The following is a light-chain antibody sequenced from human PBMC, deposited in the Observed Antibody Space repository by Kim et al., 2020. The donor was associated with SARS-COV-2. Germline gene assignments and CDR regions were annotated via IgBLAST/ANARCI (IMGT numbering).Light chain of an antibody. CDR3: QQSYSSPWS. CDR2: AAS. V-gene: IGKV1-39*01. Sequence: DIQMTQSPSSLSASVGDRVTITCRATQSITSYLNWYQQKPGKAPKLLIYAASTLQSGVPSRFSGSGSGTDFTLTISSLQAEDFATYYCQQSYSSPWSFGQGTKVDIK. J-gene: IGKJ1*01. CDR1: QSITSY.